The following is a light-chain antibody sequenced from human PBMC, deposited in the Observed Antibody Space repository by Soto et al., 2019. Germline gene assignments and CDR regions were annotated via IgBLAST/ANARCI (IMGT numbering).Light chain of an antibody. Sequence: EIVLTQSPDTLSLSPGERATFSCRATQSITNKYVAWYQQKAGQAPRLLIYGASTRATGIPDRFRGSGSVTDFTLRIPSLEPDDFAVYYCHQYLVSPNTFGQGTNLEIK. CDR2: GAS. J-gene: IGKJ2*01. V-gene: IGKV3-20*01. CDR3: HQYLVSPNT. CDR1: QSITNKY.